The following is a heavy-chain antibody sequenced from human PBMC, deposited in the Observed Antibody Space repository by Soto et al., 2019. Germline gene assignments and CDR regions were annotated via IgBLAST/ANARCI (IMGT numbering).Heavy chain of an antibody. CDR1: GYAFTSYG. J-gene: IGHJ4*02. Sequence: ASVKVSWKAAGYAFTSYGISWVRQAPGQGLEWMGWISAYNGNTNYAQKLQGRVTMTTDTSTSTAYMELRSLRSDDTAVYYCARTLARGPSEWLLSRKYYFDYWGQGTLVTVSS. CDR2: ISAYNGNT. CDR3: ARTLARGPSEWLLSRKYYFDY. V-gene: IGHV1-18*01. D-gene: IGHD3-3*01.